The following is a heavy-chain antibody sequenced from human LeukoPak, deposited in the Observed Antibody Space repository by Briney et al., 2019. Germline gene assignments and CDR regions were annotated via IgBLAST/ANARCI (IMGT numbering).Heavy chain of an antibody. CDR2: INPNSGGT. Sequence: ASVKVSCKASGYTFTGYYMHWVRQAPGQGLGWMGWINPNSGGTNYAQKFQGWVTMTRDTSISTAYMELSRLRSDDAAVYYCARDIAVAGPLDYWGQGTLVTISS. V-gene: IGHV1-2*04. J-gene: IGHJ4*02. CDR3: ARDIAVAGPLDY. CDR1: GYTFTGYY. D-gene: IGHD6-19*01.